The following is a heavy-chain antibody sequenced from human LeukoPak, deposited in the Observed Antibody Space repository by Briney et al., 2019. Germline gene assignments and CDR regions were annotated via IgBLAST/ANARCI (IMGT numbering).Heavy chain of an antibody. Sequence: SETLSLTCIVSGYSISSGYYWGWIRQPPGKGLEWIGSIFYNPSLQSRVTISVDTSKNQFSLKLSSVTAADTAVYYCARGRDGYNFLNRGEYYYFDYWGQGTLVTVSS. D-gene: IGHD5-24*01. CDR3: ARGRDGYNFLNRGEYYYFDY. J-gene: IGHJ4*02. V-gene: IGHV4-38-2*02. CDR1: GYSISSGYY. CDR2: IF.